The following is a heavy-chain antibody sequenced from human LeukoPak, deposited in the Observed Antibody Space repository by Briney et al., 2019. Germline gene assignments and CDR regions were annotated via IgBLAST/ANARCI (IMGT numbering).Heavy chain of an antibody. CDR3: ARTPYCSSTSCYTNWFDP. CDR2: IYYSGST. V-gene: IGHV4-39*01. J-gene: IGHJ5*02. CDR1: GGSISSSSYY. Sequence: SETLSLTCTVSGGSISSSSYYWGWIRQPPGKGLEWIGSIYYSGSTYYNPSLKSRVTISVDTSKNQFSLKLSSVTAADTAVYYCARTPYCSSTSCYTNWFDPWGQGTLVTVSS. D-gene: IGHD2-2*02.